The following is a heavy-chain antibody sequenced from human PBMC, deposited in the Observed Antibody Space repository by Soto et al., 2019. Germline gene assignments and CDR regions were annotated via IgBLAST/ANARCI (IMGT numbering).Heavy chain of an antibody. J-gene: IGHJ6*02. CDR1: GYTFTSYG. Sequence: QVQLVQSGAEVKKPGASVKVSCKASGYTFTSYGISWVRQAPGQGLEWMGWISAYNGNTNYAQKRQGRVPMTTDTSTSTAYMELMILRSDETAVYYCARDLGSSDHPDYYYYGMDVWGQGTTVTVSS. V-gene: IGHV1-18*01. CDR2: ISAYNGNT. D-gene: IGHD6-6*01. CDR3: ARDLGSSDHPDYYYYGMDV.